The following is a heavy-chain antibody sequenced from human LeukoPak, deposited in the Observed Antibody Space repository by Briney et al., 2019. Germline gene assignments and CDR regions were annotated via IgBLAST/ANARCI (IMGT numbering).Heavy chain of an antibody. CDR2: ISSSGSTI. V-gene: IGHV3-48*03. J-gene: IGHJ4*02. D-gene: IGHD4-23*01. CDR3: ASQAVARDFDY. Sequence: GGSLRLSCAASGFTFSSYEMNWVRQAPGKGLEWVSYISSSGSTIYYADSVKGRFTISRDNAKNSLYLQMNSLRAEDTAVYYCASQAVARDFDYWGQGTLVTVSS. CDR1: GFTFSSYE.